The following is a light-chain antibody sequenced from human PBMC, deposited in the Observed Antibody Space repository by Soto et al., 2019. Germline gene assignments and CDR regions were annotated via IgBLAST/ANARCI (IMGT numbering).Light chain of an antibody. CDR2: SAS. Sequence: EIVLTQSPGTLSLSPGERASLSCRASQRISSTFLAWYQQKPGQAPRLLIYSASSRATGIPDRFSGSGSGTDFTLTISRLEAEDFAMYYCQQCGGSPTFGQGTKVEVK. CDR1: QRISSTF. CDR3: QQCGGSPT. V-gene: IGKV3-20*01. J-gene: IGKJ1*01.